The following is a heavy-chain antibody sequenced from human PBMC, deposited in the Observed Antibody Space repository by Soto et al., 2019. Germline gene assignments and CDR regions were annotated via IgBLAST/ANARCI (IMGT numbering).Heavy chain of an antibody. CDR3: ARSVAVPGAHIDY. CDR1: GGSISGSY. CDR2: VYYTGST. Sequence: SETLSLTCSVSGGSISGSYWSWIRQSPGKGLEWLGYVYYTGSTNYSPSLRSRVSISVDTSKNEFSLRPSSVTAADTAVYFCARSVAVPGAHIDYWGQGTQVTAPQ. D-gene: IGHD6-19*01. J-gene: IGHJ4*02. V-gene: IGHV4-59*01.